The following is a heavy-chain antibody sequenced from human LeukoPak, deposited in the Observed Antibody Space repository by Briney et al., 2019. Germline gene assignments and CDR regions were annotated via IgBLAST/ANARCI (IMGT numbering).Heavy chain of an antibody. CDR2: IMYDGSS. D-gene: IGHD3-22*01. J-gene: IGHJ4*02. V-gene: IGHV4-34*01. CDR3: ARGRYYFDSSGAFY. Sequence: PSETLSLTCAVHGGSFSGYYWSWIRQPPGKGLEWIGEIMYDGSSNYHPSLKSRVSMSGDTSKNQFSLKMTSVTAADTAVYYCARGRYYFDSSGAFYWGQGTLVTVSS. CDR1: GGSFSGYY.